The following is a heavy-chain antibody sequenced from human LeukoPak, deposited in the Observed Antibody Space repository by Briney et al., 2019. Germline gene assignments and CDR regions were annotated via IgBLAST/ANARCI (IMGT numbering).Heavy chain of an antibody. CDR3: ARDATGYSSGRVPWFDP. Sequence: ASVKVSCKASGYTFTSYDINWVRQATGQGLEWMGWMNPNSGNTGYAQKFQGRVTITRNTSISTAYMELSSLRSDDTAVYYCARDATGYSSGRVPWFDPWGQGTLVTVSS. CDR2: MNPNSGNT. J-gene: IGHJ5*02. CDR1: GYTFTSYD. D-gene: IGHD6-19*01. V-gene: IGHV1-8*03.